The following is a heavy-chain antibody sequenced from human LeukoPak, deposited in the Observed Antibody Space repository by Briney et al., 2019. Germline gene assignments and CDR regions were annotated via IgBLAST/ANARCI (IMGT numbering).Heavy chain of an antibody. V-gene: IGHV5-51*01. CDR1: GYSFTSYW. D-gene: IGHD1-26*01. Sequence: GESLQISCKGSGYSFTSYWIGWVRQMPGKGLEWMGIIYPGDSDTRYSPSFQGQVTISADKSISTAYLQWSSLKASDTAMYYCARRVAVLGELLDYWGQGTLVTVSS. CDR3: ARRVAVLGELLDY. CDR2: IYPGDSDT. J-gene: IGHJ4*02.